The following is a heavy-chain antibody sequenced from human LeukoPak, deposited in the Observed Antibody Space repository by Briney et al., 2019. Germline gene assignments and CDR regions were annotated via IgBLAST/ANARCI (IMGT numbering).Heavy chain of an antibody. J-gene: IGHJ6*02. CDR1: GFTFSSDT. CDR2: ISSSSTYI. CDR3: ARDMDV. V-gene: IGHV3-21*01. Sequence: GGSLRLSCAASGFTFSSDTMNWVRQAPGKGLEWVSSISSSSTYIYYADSLKGRFTISRDNAKNSPYLQMNSLRADDTAVYYCARDMDVWGQGTTVTVSS.